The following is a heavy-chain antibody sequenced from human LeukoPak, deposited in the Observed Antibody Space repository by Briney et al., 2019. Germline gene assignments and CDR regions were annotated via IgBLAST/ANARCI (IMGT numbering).Heavy chain of an antibody. CDR3: ARGVSVRAPADY. V-gene: IGHV4-34*01. CDR2: INHSGST. J-gene: IGHJ4*02. D-gene: IGHD3-3*01. CDR1: GGSFSGYY. Sequence: SETLSLTCAVYGGSFSGYYWSWIRQPPGKGLEWIGEINHSGSTNYNPSLKSRVTISVDTSKNQFSLKLSSVTAADTAVYYCARGVSVRAPADYWGQGTLVTVSS.